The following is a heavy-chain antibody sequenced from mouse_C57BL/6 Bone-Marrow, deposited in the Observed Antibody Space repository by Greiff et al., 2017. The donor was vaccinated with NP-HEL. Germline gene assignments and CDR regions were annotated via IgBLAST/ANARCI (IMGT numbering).Heavy chain of an antibody. D-gene: IGHD1-1*01. CDR1: GFTFTDDY. CDR2: IDPENGDT. Sequence: VQLQQSGAELVRPGASVKLSCTASGFTFTDDYMHWVKQRPEQGLEWIGLIDPENGDTDYASKFKGKATITADTSPNNAYLQLRSLTSEDTAVFDCTALYYSGSRYPAWFACWGQGALVTVST. J-gene: IGHJ3*01. V-gene: IGHV14-4*01. CDR3: TALYYSGSRYPAWFAC.